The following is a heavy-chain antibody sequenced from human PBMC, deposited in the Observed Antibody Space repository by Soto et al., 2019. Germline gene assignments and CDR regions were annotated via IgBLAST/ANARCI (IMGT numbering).Heavy chain of an antibody. V-gene: IGHV3-23*01. CDR1: GFTFSSYA. Sequence: GGSLRLSCAASGFTFSSYAMSWVRQAPGKGLEWVSGISGSGGSTYYADSVKGRFTISRDNSKNTLYLQMNSLRAEDTAMYYCAQVFVVVVAPPRNWFRLRGPGTL. J-gene: IGHJ5*02. CDR3: AQVFVVVVAPPRNWFRL. CDR2: ISGSGGST. D-gene: IGHD2-15*01.